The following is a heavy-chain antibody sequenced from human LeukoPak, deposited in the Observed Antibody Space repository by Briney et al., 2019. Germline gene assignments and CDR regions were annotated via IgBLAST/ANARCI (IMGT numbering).Heavy chain of an antibody. D-gene: IGHD6-13*01. CDR3: ARELPERYSSSWYGIYYFDY. Sequence: ASVKVSCKASGYTFTSYGISWVRQAPGQGLEWMGWISTYNGNTNYAQKLQGRVTMTTDTSTSTAYMELRSLRSDDTAVYYCARELPERYSSSWYGIYYFDYWGQGTLVTVSS. J-gene: IGHJ4*02. V-gene: IGHV1-18*01. CDR1: GYTFTSYG. CDR2: ISTYNGNT.